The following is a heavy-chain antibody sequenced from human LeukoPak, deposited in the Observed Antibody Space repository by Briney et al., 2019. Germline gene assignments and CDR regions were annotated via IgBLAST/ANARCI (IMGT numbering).Heavy chain of an antibody. V-gene: IGHV3-21*01. J-gene: IGHJ4*02. CDR1: GFTFSSYA. CDR2: ISSDSTYI. CDR3: ARRFDY. Sequence: GGSLRLSCTASGFTFSSYAMNWVRQAPGKGLEWVSSISSDSTYIYYADSVKGRFTISRDNAKNSLFLQMNSLRAEDTALYYCARRFDYWGQGTLVTVSS.